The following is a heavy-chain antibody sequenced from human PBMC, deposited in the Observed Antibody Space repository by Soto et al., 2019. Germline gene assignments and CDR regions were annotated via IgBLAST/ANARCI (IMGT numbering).Heavy chain of an antibody. D-gene: IGHD6-19*01. CDR2: IYYSGST. J-gene: IGHJ4*02. V-gene: IGHV4-39*01. Sequence: QLQLQESGPGLVKPSETLSLTCTVSGGSISSSSYYWGWIRQPPGKGLEWIGSIYYSGSTYYNPSLKSRVTISVDTSKNQFSLKLSSVTAADTAVYYCARQGRIAVAFDNWGQGTLVTVSS. CDR1: GGSISSSSYY. CDR3: ARQGRIAVAFDN.